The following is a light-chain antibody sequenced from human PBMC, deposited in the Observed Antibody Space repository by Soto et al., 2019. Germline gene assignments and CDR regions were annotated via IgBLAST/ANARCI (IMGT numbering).Light chain of an antibody. J-gene: IGLJ2*01. CDR3: QSYDSSNHGV. V-gene: IGLV6-57*02. Sequence: NFMLTQPHSVSESPGKTVTISCTGSSGSIASNYVQWYQQRPGSAPTTVIYEDNQRPSGVPDRFSGSIDSSSNSASLIISGLKTEDEADYYCQSYDSSNHGVFGGGTKLTVL. CDR1: SGSIASNY. CDR2: EDN.